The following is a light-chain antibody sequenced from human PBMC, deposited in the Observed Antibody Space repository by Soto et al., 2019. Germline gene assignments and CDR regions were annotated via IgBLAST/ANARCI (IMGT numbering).Light chain of an antibody. Sequence: SYELTQPPSLSVAPGGTAKITCVESDIGTKLVQWYQQKPGQAPVLVMADDDDRPSGIPARFSGYNSVNTATLTISRVEAGDEADYYCKVWDRSEDIYVFGTGTKLTVL. V-gene: IGLV3-21*04. CDR1: DIGTKL. J-gene: IGLJ1*01. CDR2: DDD. CDR3: KVWDRSEDIYV.